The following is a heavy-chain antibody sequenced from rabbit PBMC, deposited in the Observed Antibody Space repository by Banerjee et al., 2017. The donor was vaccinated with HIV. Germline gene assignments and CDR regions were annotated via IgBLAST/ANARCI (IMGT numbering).Heavy chain of an antibody. Sequence: QSLEESGGDLVKPEGSLTITCTASGFSFSNKYVMCWVRQAPGKGLEWIACINTSSGNTVYATWAKGRFTISKTSWTTVTLQMTSLTAADTATYFCARNDFSSAWGADLWGQGTLVTVS. J-gene: IGHJ6*01. CDR1: GFSFSNKYV. CDR3: ARNDFSSAWGADL. V-gene: IGHV1S40*01. CDR2: INTSSGNT. D-gene: IGHD4-1*01.